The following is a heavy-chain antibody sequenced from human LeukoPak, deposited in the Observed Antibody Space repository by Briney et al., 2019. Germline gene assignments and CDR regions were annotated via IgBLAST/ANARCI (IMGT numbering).Heavy chain of an antibody. V-gene: IGHV4-61*02. Sequence: PSETLSLTCTVSGGSISSGSYYWSWIRQPAGKGLEWIGCIYTSGSTNYNPSLKSRVTISVDTSKNQFSLKLSSVTAADTAVYYCARDPAYGDYSIDYWGQGTLVTVSS. J-gene: IGHJ4*02. D-gene: IGHD4-17*01. CDR2: IYTSGST. CDR3: ARDPAYGDYSIDY. CDR1: GGSISSGSYY.